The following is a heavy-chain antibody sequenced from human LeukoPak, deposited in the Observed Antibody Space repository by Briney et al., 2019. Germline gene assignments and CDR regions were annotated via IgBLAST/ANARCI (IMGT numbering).Heavy chain of an antibody. J-gene: IGHJ6*03. CDR1: GFTFSSHG. Sequence: GGSLRLSCAASGFTFSSHGMSWVRQAPGKGLEWVSSISSSSSYIYYADSVKGRFTISRDNAKNSLYLQMNSLRAEDTAVYYCARVSDSGRYDFWSGYYYYMDVWGKGTTVTVSS. V-gene: IGHV3-21*01. CDR2: ISSSSSYI. D-gene: IGHD3-3*01. CDR3: ARVSDSGRYDFWSGYYYYMDV.